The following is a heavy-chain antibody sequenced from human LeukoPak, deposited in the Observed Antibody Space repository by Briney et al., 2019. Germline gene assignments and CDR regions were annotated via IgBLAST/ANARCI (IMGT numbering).Heavy chain of an antibody. Sequence: PSETLSLTCTVSGGSISSSSYYWGWIRQPPGKGLEWIGSIYYSGSTYYNPSLKSRVTISVATSKNQFSLKLSSVTAADTAVYYCARVAYYDFWSGYYTGLNYFDYWGQGTLVTVSS. CDR1: GGSISSSSYY. CDR2: IYYSGST. CDR3: ARVAYYDFWSGYYTGLNYFDY. J-gene: IGHJ4*02. V-gene: IGHV4-39*01. D-gene: IGHD3-3*01.